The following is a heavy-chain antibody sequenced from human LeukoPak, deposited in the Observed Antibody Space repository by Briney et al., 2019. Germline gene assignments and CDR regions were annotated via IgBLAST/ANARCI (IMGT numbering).Heavy chain of an antibody. CDR1: GYTFTSYD. J-gene: IGHJ5*02. CDR2: MSPNSGNT. CDR3: ARVGSIYSSSRGNWFDP. Sequence: ASVKVSCKASGYTFTSYDINWVRQATGQGLEWLGWMSPNSGNTGYAQKFQGRVTIIRNTSISTAYMELSSLRSEDTAVYYCARVGSIYSSSRGNWFDPWGQGTLVTVSS. V-gene: IGHV1-8*03. D-gene: IGHD6-13*01.